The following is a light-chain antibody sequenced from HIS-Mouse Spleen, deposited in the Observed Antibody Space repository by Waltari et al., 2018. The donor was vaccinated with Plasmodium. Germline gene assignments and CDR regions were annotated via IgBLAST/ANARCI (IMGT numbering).Light chain of an antibody. Sequence: EIAMTQSPATLSVSPGERATPSCRASQRVSSNLAWYQQQPRQAPRLLIYGASTSATGIPARFSGSGYGTEFPLTISSMQSEDFAVYYCQQYNNWPYTFGQGTKLEIK. CDR1: QRVSSN. CDR3: QQYNNWPYT. J-gene: IGKJ2*01. CDR2: GAS. V-gene: IGKV3-15*01.